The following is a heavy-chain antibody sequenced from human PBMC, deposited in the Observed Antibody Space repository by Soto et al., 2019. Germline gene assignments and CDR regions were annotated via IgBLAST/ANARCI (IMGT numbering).Heavy chain of an antibody. D-gene: IGHD3-3*01. CDR2: INPHGGST. CDR3: ARSSGGNFGIIIEGSNWFDP. Sequence: ASVKVSFKAPGDPFTSYYLNWVRQAPGQGLEWMGVINPHGGSTKYAQKFQGRITMTRDTSRSTVYMELSSLRSDDTAIYYCARSSGGNFGIIIEGSNWFDPWGQGTLVTVSS. CDR1: GDPFTSYY. V-gene: IGHV1-46*01. J-gene: IGHJ5*02.